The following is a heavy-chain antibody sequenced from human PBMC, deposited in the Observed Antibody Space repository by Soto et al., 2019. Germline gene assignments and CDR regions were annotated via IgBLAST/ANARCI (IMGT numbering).Heavy chain of an antibody. CDR2: INHSGST. Sequence: PSETLSLTCAVYGGSFSGYYWSWIRQPPGKGLEWIGEINHSGSTNYNPSLKSRVTISVDTSKNQFSLELRSVTAADTAVYYCAGERYRFWRGPFDLWGRGTLVTVSS. V-gene: IGHV4-34*01. CDR3: AGERYRFWRGPFDL. J-gene: IGHJ2*01. D-gene: IGHD3-3*01. CDR1: GGSFSGYY.